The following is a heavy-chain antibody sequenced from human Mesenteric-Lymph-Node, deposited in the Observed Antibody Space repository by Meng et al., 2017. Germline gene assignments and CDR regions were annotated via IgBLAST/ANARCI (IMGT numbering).Heavy chain of an antibody. CDR2: INAGNGNT. D-gene: IGHD1-26*01. CDR1: GYTFTSYA. J-gene: IGHJ3*02. V-gene: IGHV1-3*01. CDR3: AREASEGAFDI. Sequence: ASVKVSCKASGYTFTSYAMHWVRQAPGQRLEWMGWINAGNGNTKYSQKFQGRVTMTRDTSTSTVYMELSSLRSEDTAVYYCAREASEGAFDIWGQGTMVTVSS.